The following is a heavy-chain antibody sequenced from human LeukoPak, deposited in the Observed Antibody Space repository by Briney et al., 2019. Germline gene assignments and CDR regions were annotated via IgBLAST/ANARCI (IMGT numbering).Heavy chain of an antibody. CDR3: AKGDFNILTGYSYYYYMDV. J-gene: IGHJ6*03. D-gene: IGHD3-9*01. CDR2: ITGSGSNT. V-gene: IGHV3-23*01. CDR1: GFSFSSFA. Sequence: GGSLRLSCAASGFSFSSFAMSWVRQAPGKGLEWVSAITGSGSNTYYADSVKGRFTISRDNSKNTLYLQMNSLRAEDTAVYYCAKGDFNILTGYSYYYYMDVWGKGTTVTISS.